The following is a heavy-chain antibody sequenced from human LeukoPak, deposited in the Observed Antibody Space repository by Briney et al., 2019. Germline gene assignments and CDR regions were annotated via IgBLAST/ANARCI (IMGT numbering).Heavy chain of an antibody. CDR2: ISWNSGSI. Sequence: PGRSLRLSCAASGFTFDDYATHWVRQAPGKGLEWVAGISWNSGSIGYADSVKGRFTISRDNAKNSLYLQMNSLRAEDTALYYCAKGAGYSSGWYGENWGQGTLVTVSS. CDR1: GFTFDDYA. D-gene: IGHD6-19*01. V-gene: IGHV3-9*01. J-gene: IGHJ4*02. CDR3: AKGAGYSSGWYGEN.